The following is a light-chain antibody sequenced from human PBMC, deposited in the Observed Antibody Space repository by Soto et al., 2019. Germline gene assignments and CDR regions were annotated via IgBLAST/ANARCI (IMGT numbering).Light chain of an antibody. CDR2: KAS. V-gene: IGKV1-5*03. CDR1: QSIGSW. CDR3: QQYNSL. J-gene: IGKJ1*01. Sequence: DIQMTQSPSTLSASVGDRVTITCRASQSIGSWLAWYQQKPGKAPKLLIYKASTLESGVPSRFSGSGSGTEFTLTISGLQPDDIATYYCQQYNSLFGQGTKVEI.